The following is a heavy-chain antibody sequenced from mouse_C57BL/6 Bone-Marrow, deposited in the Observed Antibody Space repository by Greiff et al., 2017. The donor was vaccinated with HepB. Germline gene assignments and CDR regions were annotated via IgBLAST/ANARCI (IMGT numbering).Heavy chain of an antibody. V-gene: IGHV1-82*01. CDR1: GYAFSSSW. D-gene: IGHD1-1*01. CDR3: ARHYYGSSYVVLDY. Sequence: VQLQQSGPELVKPGASVKISCKASGYAFSSSWMNWVKQRPGKGLEWIGRIYPGDGDTNYNGKFKGKATLTADKSSSTAYMQLSSLTSEDSAVYFCARHYYGSSYVVLDYWGQGTTLTVSS. J-gene: IGHJ2*01. CDR2: IYPGDGDT.